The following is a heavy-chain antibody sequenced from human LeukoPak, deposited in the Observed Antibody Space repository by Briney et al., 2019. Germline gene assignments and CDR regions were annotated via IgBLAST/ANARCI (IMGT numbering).Heavy chain of an antibody. V-gene: IGHV4-34*01. CDR2: INHSGST. CDR3: ARSITYYDILTGYYNGAFDI. D-gene: IGHD3-9*01. Sequence: SETLSLTCAVYGGSFSGYYWSWIRQPPGKGLEWIGEINHSGSTNYNPSLKSRVTISVDTSKNQFSLKLSSVTAADTAVYYCARSITYYDILTGYYNGAFDIWGQGTMVTVSS. J-gene: IGHJ3*02. CDR1: GGSFSGYY.